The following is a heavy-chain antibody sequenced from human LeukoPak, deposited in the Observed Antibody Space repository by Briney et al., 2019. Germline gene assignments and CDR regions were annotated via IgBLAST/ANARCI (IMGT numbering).Heavy chain of an antibody. Sequence: ASVKVSCKASGGTLSSYAISWVRQAPGQGLEWMGGIIPIFGTANYAQKFQGRVTITADKSTSTAYMELSSLRSEDTAVYYCARGGFRVAAAGPNWFDPWGQGTLVTVSS. V-gene: IGHV1-69*06. CDR1: GGTLSSYA. CDR3: ARGGFRVAAAGPNWFDP. D-gene: IGHD6-13*01. CDR2: IIPIFGTA. J-gene: IGHJ5*02.